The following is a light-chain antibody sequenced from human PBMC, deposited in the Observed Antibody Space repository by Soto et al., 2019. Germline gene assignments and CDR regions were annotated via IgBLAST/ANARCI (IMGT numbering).Light chain of an antibody. CDR3: QLYGSSPLYS. V-gene: IGKV3-20*01. CDR2: GTS. J-gene: IGKJ2*01. CDR1: QTVRSTY. Sequence: EIVLTQSPGTLSLSPGERATLSCRTSQTVRSTYLAWYQQKRGQAPRLLIYGTSNRATGIPDRFSGSGSGTEFTLTISRLEPEDFTLYHCQLYGSSPLYSFAQGTELEIK.